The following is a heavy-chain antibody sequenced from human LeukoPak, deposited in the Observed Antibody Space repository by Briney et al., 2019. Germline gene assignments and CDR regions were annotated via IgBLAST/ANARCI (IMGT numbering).Heavy chain of an antibody. Sequence: SETLSLTCTVSGGSISSYYWSWIRQPPGKGLEWIGYIYYSGSTDYIPSLTSRVTISVDPSKHQFSLKLTSVAAADTAVYYCARHLRGYSYGPFDYWGQGTLVTVSS. CDR3: ARHLRGYSYGPFDY. J-gene: IGHJ4*02. D-gene: IGHD5-18*01. CDR2: IYYSGST. CDR1: GGSISSYY. V-gene: IGHV4-59*08.